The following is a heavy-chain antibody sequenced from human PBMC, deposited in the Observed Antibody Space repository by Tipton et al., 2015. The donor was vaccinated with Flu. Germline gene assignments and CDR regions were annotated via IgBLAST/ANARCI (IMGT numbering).Heavy chain of an antibody. CDR1: GYSISSGYY. D-gene: IGHD6-19*01. CDR3: ARGPEQWLVNPHYFDY. V-gene: IGHV4-38-2*02. CDR2: IYHSGCT. J-gene: IGHJ4*01. Sequence: TLSLTCTVSGYSISSGYYWGWIRQPPGKGLEWIGSIYHSGCTYYNPSLKSRVTISVDTSKNQFSLKLSAVTAADTAVYYCARGPEQWLVNPHYFDYWGHGTLVTVSS.